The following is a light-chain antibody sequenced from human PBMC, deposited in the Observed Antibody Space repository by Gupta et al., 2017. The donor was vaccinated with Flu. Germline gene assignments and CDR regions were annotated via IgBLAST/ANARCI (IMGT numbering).Light chain of an antibody. CDR2: EVR. J-gene: IGLJ2*01. Sequence: QSALTQPASVSASPGQPITISCTGTSSDIGGYNYVFWYQQHPGKDPKLMIYEVRNRPSGVSSRFSGSKSGNTAALTISGLLAEDEDDYHCSSYSTSRLVFGGGTKLTVL. CDR1: SSDIGGYNY. V-gene: IGLV2-14*01. CDR3: SSYSTSRLV.